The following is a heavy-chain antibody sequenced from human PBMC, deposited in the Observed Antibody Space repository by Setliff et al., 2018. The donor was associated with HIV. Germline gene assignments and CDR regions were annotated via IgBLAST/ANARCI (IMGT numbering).Heavy chain of an antibody. CDR3: ARSAKSGAWTYYDFWSGYSYYYMDV. CDR1: GGTFSSHA. D-gene: IGHD3-3*01. J-gene: IGHJ6*03. V-gene: IGHV1-69*13. CDR2: IIPIFGTA. Sequence: SVKVSCKASGGTFSSHAISWVRQAPGQGLEWMGGIIPIFGTANYAQKFQGRVTITADESTSTAYMELSSLRSEDTAVYYCARSAKSGAWTYYDFWSGYSYYYMDVWGKGTTVTVSS.